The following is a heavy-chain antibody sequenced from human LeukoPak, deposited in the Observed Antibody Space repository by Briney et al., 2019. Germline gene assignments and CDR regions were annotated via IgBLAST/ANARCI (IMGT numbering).Heavy chain of an antibody. Sequence: VKVSCKPSGYTFTGYYIHWVRQAPGQGLEWMGWINPNSGGTKYAQKIQGRVTMTRDTSISTAYMELSRLRSDDTAVYYCARGGKVMITEVRGALVSRDGFDIWGQGTMVTVSS. J-gene: IGHJ3*02. CDR1: GYTFTGYY. D-gene: IGHD3-10*01. CDR3: ARGGKVMITEVRGALVSRDGFDI. V-gene: IGHV1-2*02. CDR2: INPNSGGT.